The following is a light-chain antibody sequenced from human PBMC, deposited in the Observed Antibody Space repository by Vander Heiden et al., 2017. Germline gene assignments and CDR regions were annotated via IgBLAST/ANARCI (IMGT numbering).Light chain of an antibody. CDR2: RVS. CDR3: MQATHCPYT. CDR1: RGLVFSYGKNY. J-gene: IGKJ2*01. V-gene: IGKV2-30*01. Sequence: DVMLTQSPLSLLVSLGQPASISCGSSRGLVFSYGKNYLNWFHPLQGQSPRRLLERVSDRDSVVPDRCSGSGSGTDFTLKISRVEAEDVAVYFCMQATHCPYTFGQGTKLEI.